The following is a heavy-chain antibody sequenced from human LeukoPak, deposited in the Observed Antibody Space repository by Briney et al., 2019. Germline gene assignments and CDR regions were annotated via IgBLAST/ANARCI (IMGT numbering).Heavy chain of an antibody. Sequence: SETLSLTCSVSGGSISSSSYHWDWIRQPPGQGLEWIGGIYSSGSTSYNPSLKSRVTMSVDTSKNQFSLKLSSVTAADTAMYYCARHDSSADYADYWGPGTLVTVSS. D-gene: IGHD3-22*01. J-gene: IGHJ4*02. V-gene: IGHV4-39*01. CDR1: GGSISSSSYH. CDR3: ARHDSSADYADY. CDR2: IYSSGST.